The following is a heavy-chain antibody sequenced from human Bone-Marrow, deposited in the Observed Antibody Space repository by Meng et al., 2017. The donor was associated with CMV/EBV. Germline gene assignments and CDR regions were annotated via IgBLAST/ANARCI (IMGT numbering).Heavy chain of an antibody. CDR2: ISGSGSTI. V-gene: IGHV3-48*03. CDR3: AREKVSGAEFPNGLSPWGGGDY. Sequence: GGSLRLSCAASGFTFSSYEMNWVRQAPGKGLEWVSYISGSGSTILYADSVKGRFTISRDNAKNSLYLQMHRLRAEDTAVYYCAREKVSGAEFPNGLSPWGGGDYWGQGTLVTVSS. J-gene: IGHJ4*02. CDR1: GFTFSSYE. D-gene: IGHD2-8*01.